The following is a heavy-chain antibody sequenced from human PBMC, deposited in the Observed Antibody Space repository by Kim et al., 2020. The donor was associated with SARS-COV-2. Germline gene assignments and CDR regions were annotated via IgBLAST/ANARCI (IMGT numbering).Heavy chain of an antibody. CDR3: SSGYSYYFDY. Sequence: GGSLRLSCAASGFTFSSYAMSWVRQAPGKGLEWVSAISGSGGSTYYADSVKGRFTISRDNSKNTLYLQMNSLRAEDTAVYYCSSGYSYYFDYWGQGTLVTVSS. CDR1: GFTFSSYA. J-gene: IGHJ4*02. D-gene: IGHD3-22*01. V-gene: IGHV3-23*01. CDR2: ISGSGGST.